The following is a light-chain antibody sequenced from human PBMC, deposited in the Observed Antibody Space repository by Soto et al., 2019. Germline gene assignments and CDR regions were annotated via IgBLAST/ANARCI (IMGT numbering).Light chain of an antibody. CDR3: QEYNTCSWT. J-gene: IGKJ1*01. CDR1: QSVNSN. Sequence: VITQSPPTLSVSPGERATLSCRASQSVNSNLAWYQQKLGQAPRVLIFGASTRATGIPARFSGSGSGTEFSLTINSLQSEDFAVYYCQEYNTCSWTFGQGTKV. CDR2: GAS. V-gene: IGKV3-15*01.